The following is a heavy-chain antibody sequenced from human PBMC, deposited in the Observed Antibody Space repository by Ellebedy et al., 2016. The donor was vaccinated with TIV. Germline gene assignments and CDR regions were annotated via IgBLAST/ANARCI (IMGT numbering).Heavy chain of an antibody. J-gene: IGHJ3*02. CDR1: GVTFSRLA. CDR2: ITYDGSNK. CDR3: ARELDAFDI. Sequence: GGSLRLXXAASGVTFSRLAMHWVRQAPGKGLEWVAGITYDGSNKYYADSVRGRFTISRDNSRDTLYLQMNSLRPDDMAVYFCARELDAFDIWGQGTMVTVSS. V-gene: IGHV3-30*04.